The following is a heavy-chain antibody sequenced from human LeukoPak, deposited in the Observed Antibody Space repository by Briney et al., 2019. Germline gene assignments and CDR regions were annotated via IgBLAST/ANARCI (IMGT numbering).Heavy chain of an antibody. CDR3: ARDLAGPWDY. V-gene: IGHV3-30-3*01. D-gene: IGHD6-19*01. Sequence: GGSLRLSCAASGFTFSSYAMRWVRQAPGKGLEWVAVISYDGSNKYYADSVKGRFTISRDNSKNTLYLQMNSLRAEDTAVYYCARDLAGPWDYWGQGTLVTVSS. J-gene: IGHJ4*02. CDR2: ISYDGSNK. CDR1: GFTFSSYA.